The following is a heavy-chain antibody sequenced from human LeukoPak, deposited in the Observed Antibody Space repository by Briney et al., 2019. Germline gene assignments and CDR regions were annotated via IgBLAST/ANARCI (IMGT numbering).Heavy chain of an antibody. CDR1: GFTFSSYA. J-gene: IGHJ2*01. D-gene: IGHD3-10*01. Sequence: PGGSLRLSCTSSGFTFSSYAMSWIRQAPGKGLEWVSYISSSGSTIYYADSVKGRFTISRDNAKNSLYLQMNSLRAEDTAVYYCAILLWFGEPTRYFDLWGRGTLVTVSS. CDR2: ISSSGSTI. CDR3: AILLWFGEPTRYFDL. V-gene: IGHV3-11*01.